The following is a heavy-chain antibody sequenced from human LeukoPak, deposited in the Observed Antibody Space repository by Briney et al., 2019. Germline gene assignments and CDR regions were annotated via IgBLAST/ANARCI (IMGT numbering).Heavy chain of an antibody. CDR2: IYTSGST. V-gene: IGHV4-61*02. J-gene: IGHJ2*01. CDR1: GGSTSSGNYY. CDR3: AREFDL. Sequence: SETLSLTCTVSGGSTSSGNYYWNWIRQPAGKGLEWIGLIYTSGSTHYNPSLKSRLTISLDTSKNQFSLKLGSVTAADTAVYYCAREFDLWGRGTLVTVSS.